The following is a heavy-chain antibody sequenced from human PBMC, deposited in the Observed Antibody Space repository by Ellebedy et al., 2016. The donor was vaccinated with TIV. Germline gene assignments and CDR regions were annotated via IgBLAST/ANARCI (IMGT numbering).Heavy chain of an antibody. CDR2: IIPILGIA. D-gene: IGHD2-2*02. CDR1: GGTFSSYA. Sequence: SVKVSXXASGGTFSSYAISWVRQAPGQGLEWMGRIIPILGIANYAQKFQGRVTIIADKSTSTAYMELSSLRSEDTAVYYCARGPITPSYCSSTSCYTEAYFDYWGQGTLVTVSS. CDR3: ARGPITPSYCSSTSCYTEAYFDY. V-gene: IGHV1-69*04. J-gene: IGHJ4*02.